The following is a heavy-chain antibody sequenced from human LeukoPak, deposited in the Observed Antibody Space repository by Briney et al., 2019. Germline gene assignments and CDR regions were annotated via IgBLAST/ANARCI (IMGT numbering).Heavy chain of an antibody. V-gene: IGHV3-7*05. CDR3: VSTATFDH. CDR2: INEDGSIE. CDR1: GFTFRTFW. D-gene: IGHD5/OR15-5a*01. J-gene: IGHJ4*02. Sequence: TGGSLRLSCAASGFTFRTFWMSWVRQAPGKGLEWVANINEDGSIEDYMDSVKGRFSISRDNARNSLYLQMNSLRAEDTAVYYCVSTATFDHWGQGTLVTVSS.